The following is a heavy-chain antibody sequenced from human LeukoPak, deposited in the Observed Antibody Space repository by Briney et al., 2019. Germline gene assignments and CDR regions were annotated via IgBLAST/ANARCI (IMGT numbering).Heavy chain of an antibody. Sequence: SETLSLTCTVSGGSISSSSYYWGWIRQPPGKGLEWIGSIYYSGSTYYNPSLKSRVTISVDTSKNQFSLKLSSVTAADTAVYYCAKGGVGYYDSSGYYGDYYYYMDVWGKGTTVTVSS. D-gene: IGHD3-22*01. CDR2: IYYSGST. CDR1: GGSISSSSYY. CDR3: AKGGVGYYDSSGYYGDYYYYMDV. V-gene: IGHV4-39*01. J-gene: IGHJ6*03.